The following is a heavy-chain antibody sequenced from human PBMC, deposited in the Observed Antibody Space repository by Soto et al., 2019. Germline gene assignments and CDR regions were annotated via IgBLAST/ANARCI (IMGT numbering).Heavy chain of an antibody. CDR3: AKDISSYSGSYTYYFDY. J-gene: IGHJ4*02. CDR1: GFMFSTYN. CDR2: ISYDGSKK. V-gene: IGHV3-30*18. Sequence: GGSLRLSCAGSGFMFSTYNMHWVRQAPGKGLEWVSVISYDGSKKYYADSVKGRFTISRDNSKNTLYVQMNSLRVEDTAVYYCAKDISSYSGSYTYYFDYWGQGALVTVSS. D-gene: IGHD1-26*01.